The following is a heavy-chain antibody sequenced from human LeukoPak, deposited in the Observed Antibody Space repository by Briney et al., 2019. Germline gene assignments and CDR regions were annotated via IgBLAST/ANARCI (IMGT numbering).Heavy chain of an antibody. J-gene: IGHJ3*02. V-gene: IGHV3-66*04. CDR2: IYSGGNT. CDR1: GFTVSSNY. Sequence: PGGSLRLSCAASGFTVSSNYMSWGRQAPGKGLEWVSVIYSGGNTYYADSVKGRFTISRDNSRNTLYLQMNSLRGEDTAVYYCARHSSGYYHAFDIWGQGTMVTVSS. D-gene: IGHD3-22*01. CDR3: ARHSSGYYHAFDI.